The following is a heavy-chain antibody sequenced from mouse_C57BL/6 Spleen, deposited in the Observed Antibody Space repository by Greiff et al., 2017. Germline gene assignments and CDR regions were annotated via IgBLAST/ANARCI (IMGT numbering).Heavy chain of an antibody. J-gene: IGHJ2*01. Sequence: EVQGVESGGGLVKPGGSLKLSCAASGFTFSDYGMHWVRQAPEKGLEWVAYISSGSSTIYYADPVKGRFTFSRDNAKNTLFLQMTRLRSEYTAMYYCAREGITTVVAPFGYWGQGTTLTVSS. CDR1: GFTFSDYG. V-gene: IGHV5-17*01. D-gene: IGHD1-1*01. CDR2: ISSGSSTI. CDR3: AREGITTVVAPFGY.